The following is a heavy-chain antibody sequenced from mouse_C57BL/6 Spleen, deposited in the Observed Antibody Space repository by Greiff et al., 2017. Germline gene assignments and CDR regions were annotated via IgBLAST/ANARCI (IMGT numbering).Heavy chain of an antibody. Sequence: VKLQESGPELVKPGASVKISCRASGYSFTSYYIHWVKQRPGQGLEWIGWIYPGSGNTKYNEKFKGKATLTADTSSSTAYMQLSSLTSEDSAVYYCARRGVEYFDYWGQGTTLTVSS. V-gene: IGHV1-66*01. CDR2: IYPGSGNT. J-gene: IGHJ2*01. CDR3: ARRGVEYFDY. CDR1: GYSFTSYY.